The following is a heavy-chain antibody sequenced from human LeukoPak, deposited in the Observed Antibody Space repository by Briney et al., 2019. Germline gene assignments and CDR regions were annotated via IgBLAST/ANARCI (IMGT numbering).Heavy chain of an antibody. CDR3: ATYTHWVAGDV. CDR1: GFTFSDSW. CDR2: MNQDGSEK. J-gene: IGHJ6*02. Sequence: GGSLRLSCAASGFTFSDSWMSWVRQAPGKGLEWVANMNQDGSEKDYVDSVKGRFTISRGNARSSLYLQMGSLRAEDTAVYYCATYTHWVAGDVWGQGTTVTVSS. V-gene: IGHV3-7*01. D-gene: IGHD3-16*01.